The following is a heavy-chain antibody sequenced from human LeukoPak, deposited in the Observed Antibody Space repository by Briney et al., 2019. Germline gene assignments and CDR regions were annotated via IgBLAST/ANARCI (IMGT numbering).Heavy chain of an antibody. CDR2: ISDSGGFT. CDR3: ARRLDSGNYFDY. CDR1: GFTFSSYA. Sequence: PGGSLRLSCAASGFTFSSYAMSWVRQAPGKGLEWVSTISDSGGFTYYADSVKGRLTVSRDNSKNTLYLQMNSLRAEDMAVYYCARRLDSGNYFDYWGKGTLVTVSS. V-gene: IGHV3-23*01. J-gene: IGHJ4*02. D-gene: IGHD3-10*01.